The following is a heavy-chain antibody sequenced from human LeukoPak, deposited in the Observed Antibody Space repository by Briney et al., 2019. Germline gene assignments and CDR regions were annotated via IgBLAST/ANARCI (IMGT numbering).Heavy chain of an antibody. CDR1: GFTFSSYA. V-gene: IGHV3-23*01. CDR2: ISGGGTYT. CDR3: AKFYPWPRGIDH. J-gene: IGHJ4*02. D-gene: IGHD5-12*01. Sequence: GGSLRLSCAASGFTFSSYATNWVRQAPGKGLEWVSAISGGGTYTYYADSVKGRFTISRDNSKNTLYLQMNSLRAEDTAVYYCAKFYPWPRGIDHWGQGTLVTVSS.